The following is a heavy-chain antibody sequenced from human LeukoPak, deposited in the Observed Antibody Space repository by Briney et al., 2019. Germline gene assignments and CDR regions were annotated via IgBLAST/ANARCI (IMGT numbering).Heavy chain of an antibody. CDR3: ARGADY. CDR2: IYYSGST. Sequence: GSLRLSCAASGFTFSSYEMNWIRQPPGKGLEWIGYIYYSGSTNYNPSLKSRVTISVDTSKNQFSLKLISVTAADTAVYYCARGADYWGQGTLVTVSS. J-gene: IGHJ4*02. V-gene: IGHV4-59*01. CDR1: GFTFSSYE.